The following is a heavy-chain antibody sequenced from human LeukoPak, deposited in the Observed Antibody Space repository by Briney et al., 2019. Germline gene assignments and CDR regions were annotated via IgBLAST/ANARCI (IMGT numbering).Heavy chain of an antibody. J-gene: IGHJ4*02. D-gene: IGHD3-22*01. CDR3: AKDSIITMIVVVITTGFDY. V-gene: IGHV3-30-3*01. CDR2: ISYDGSNK. CDR1: GFTFSSYA. Sequence: GGSLRLSCAASGFTFSSYAMHWVRQAPGKGLEWVAVISYDGSNKYYADSVKGRFTISRDNSKNTLYLQMNSLRAEDTAVYYCAKDSIITMIVVVITTGFDYWGQGTLVTVSS.